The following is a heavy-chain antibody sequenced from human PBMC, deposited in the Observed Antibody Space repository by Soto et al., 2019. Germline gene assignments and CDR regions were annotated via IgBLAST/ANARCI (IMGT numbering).Heavy chain of an antibody. CDR3: ASQPRLVLLWFGEGGIKNQFDY. D-gene: IGHD3-10*01. CDR1: GGSISSSSYY. V-gene: IGHV4-39*01. CDR2: IYYSGST. Sequence: SETLSLTCTVSGGSISSSSYYWGWIRQPPGKGLEWIGSIYYSGSTYYNPSLKSRVTISVDTSKNQFSLKLSSVTAADTAVYYCASQPRLVLLWFGEGGIKNQFDYWGQGTLVTVSS. J-gene: IGHJ4*02.